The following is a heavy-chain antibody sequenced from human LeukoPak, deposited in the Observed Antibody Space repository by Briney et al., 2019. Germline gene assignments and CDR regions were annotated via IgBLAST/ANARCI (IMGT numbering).Heavy chain of an antibody. V-gene: IGHV1-2*02. CDR3: ARDAIAAAGAGA. CDR2: INPNSGDT. Sequence: ASVKVSCKASGYTFTDYSMHWVRQAPGQGLEWMGWINPNSGDTDYAQKFQGRVTMTRDTSISTAYLEVSRLTSDDTTVYFCARDAIAAAGAGAWGQGTLVTVSS. D-gene: IGHD6-13*01. CDR1: GYTFTDYS. J-gene: IGHJ4*02.